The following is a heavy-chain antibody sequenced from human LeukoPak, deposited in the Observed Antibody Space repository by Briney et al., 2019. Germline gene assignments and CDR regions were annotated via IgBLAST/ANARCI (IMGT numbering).Heavy chain of an antibody. CDR3: ARGNIGYSYGFGY. CDR2: ISSSGSTI. D-gene: IGHD5-18*01. J-gene: IGHJ4*02. V-gene: IGHV3-48*03. CDR1: GFGISSYE. Sequence: PGGSLRLSCAASGFGISSYEMNWVRQAPGKGLEWVSHISSSGSTIWYADSVKGRFTISRDNAKNSLYLQMNSLRAEDTAVNYCARGNIGYSYGFGYWGQGTLVTVSS.